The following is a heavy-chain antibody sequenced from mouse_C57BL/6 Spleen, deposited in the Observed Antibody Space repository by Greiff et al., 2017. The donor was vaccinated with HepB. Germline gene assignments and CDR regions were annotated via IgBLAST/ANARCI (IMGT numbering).Heavy chain of an antibody. J-gene: IGHJ4*01. CDR3: ARSHDGYYYAMDY. V-gene: IGHV1-64*01. CDR2: IHPNSGST. Sequence: QVQLQQPGAELVKPGASVKLSCKASGYTFTSYWMHWVKQRPGQGLEWIGMIHPNSGSTNYNEKFKSKATLTVDTSSSTAYMQLSSLTSEDSAVYYCARSHDGYYYAMDYWGQGTSVTVSS. D-gene: IGHD2-3*01. CDR1: GYTFTSYW.